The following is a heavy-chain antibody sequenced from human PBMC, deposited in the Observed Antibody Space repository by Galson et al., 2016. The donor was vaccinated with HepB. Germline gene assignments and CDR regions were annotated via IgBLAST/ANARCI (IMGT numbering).Heavy chain of an antibody. CDR2: VCYTGST. J-gene: IGHJ4*02. V-gene: IGHV4-39*01. Sequence: ETLSLTCTVSAGSISDSSFYWGWVRQPPGKGLEWIGSVCYTGSTYYNPSLKSRASISVDSSRNQFSLRLSFVTAADTSIYYCARHHMHSLFDYWGRGTLVTVSS. CDR3: ARHHMHSLFDY. CDR1: AGSISDSSFY. D-gene: IGHD2-2*01.